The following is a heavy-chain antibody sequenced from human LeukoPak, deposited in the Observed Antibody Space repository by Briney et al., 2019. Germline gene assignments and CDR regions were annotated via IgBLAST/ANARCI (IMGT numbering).Heavy chain of an antibody. D-gene: IGHD6-13*01. CDR1: GYTFTVYY. V-gene: IGHV1-2*02. CDR2: INPNSGGT. J-gene: IGHJ4*02. CDR3: ARERIAAAATSADY. Sequence: ASVKVSCKASGYTFTVYYMHWVRQAPGQGLEWMGWINPNSGGTNYAQKFQGRVTMTRDTSISTAYMELSRLRSDDTAVYYCARERIAAAATSADYWGQGTLVTVSS.